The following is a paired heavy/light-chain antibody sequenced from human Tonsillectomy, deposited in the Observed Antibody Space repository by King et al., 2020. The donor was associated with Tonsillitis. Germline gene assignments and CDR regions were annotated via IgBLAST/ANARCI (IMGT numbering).Heavy chain of an antibody. Sequence: EVQLVQSGAEVKKPGESLRISCQGSGYTFTNYWISWVRQVPGKGLEWMGRIDPTDSYTNYSPSFQGHVTLSVDKSISTAYLQWTSLTASDTAMYYCARRLYGGREVMQKGMDVWGQGTTVIVS. CDR1: GYTFTNYW. CDR3: ARRLYGGREVMQKGMDV. V-gene: IGHV5-10-1*03. D-gene: IGHD2-8*01. CDR2: IDPTDSYT. J-gene: IGHJ6*02.
Light chain of an antibody. J-gene: IGKJ1*01. Sequence: DIQMTQSPSSLSASVGDRVTITCRTSQTINNYLNWYQQKPGKAPELLIYDAFTLQSGVPSRFSASGSGTDFTVTISSLQPEDFATYYCQQTYSAPWTFGQGTRVEVK. CDR1: QTINNY. CDR2: DAF. CDR3: QQTYSAPWT. V-gene: IGKV1-39*01.